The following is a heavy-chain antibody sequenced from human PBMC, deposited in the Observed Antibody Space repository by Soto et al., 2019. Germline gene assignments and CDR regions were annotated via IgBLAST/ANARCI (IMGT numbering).Heavy chain of an antibody. CDR3: ARGGDYGDYNTYYYYGMDV. CDR2: IIPILGIA. Sequence: ESEWMARIIPILGIANYAQKFQGRVTITADKSTSTAYMELSSLRSEDTAVYYCARGGDYGDYNTYYYYGMDVWGQGTTVTVSS. D-gene: IGHD4-17*01. J-gene: IGHJ6*02. V-gene: IGHV1-69*04.